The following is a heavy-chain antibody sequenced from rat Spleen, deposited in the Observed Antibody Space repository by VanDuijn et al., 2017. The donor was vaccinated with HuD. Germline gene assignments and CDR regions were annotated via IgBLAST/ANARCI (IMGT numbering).Heavy chain of an antibody. V-gene: IGHV5-58*01. J-gene: IGHJ3*01. CDR1: GFTFSSYW. CDR3: TTVVQGHGFAY. Sequence: EVKLVESGGGLVQPGRSLKLSCVASGFTFSSYWMYWVRQAPTNGLEWVASISPDGGTTYYPDSVKGRFTISRDNAENTVYLQMNSLRSEDTATYYCTTVVQGHGFAYWGQGTLVAVSS. D-gene: IGHD1-1*01. CDR2: ISPDGGTT.